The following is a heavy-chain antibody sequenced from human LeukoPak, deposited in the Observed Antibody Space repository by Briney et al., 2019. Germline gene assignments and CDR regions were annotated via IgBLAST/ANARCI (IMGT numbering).Heavy chain of an antibody. D-gene: IGHD1-1*01. CDR2: IYRGGST. Sequence: GGSLRLSCAASGFTVSSNYMSWVRQAPGQGLEWVSVIYRGGSTYYADSVKGRLTISRDNSKNTLYLQMNSLRAEDTAVYYCARGVTGTTGNWFDPWGQGTLVTVSS. CDR3: ARGVTGTTGNWFDP. V-gene: IGHV3-53*01. CDR1: GFTVSSNY. J-gene: IGHJ5*02.